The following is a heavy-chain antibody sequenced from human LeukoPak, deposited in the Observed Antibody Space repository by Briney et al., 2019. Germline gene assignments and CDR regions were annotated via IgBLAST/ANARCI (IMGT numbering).Heavy chain of an antibody. Sequence: SGPALVKPTQTLTLTCTFSGFSLSTSGTRVSWIRQPPGKALEWLARIDWDDDKFYSTSLKTRLTISKDTSKNQVVLTMTNMDPVDTATYYCARLYSGYDIDYWGQGTLVTVSS. J-gene: IGHJ4*02. D-gene: IGHD5-12*01. V-gene: IGHV2-70*04. CDR3: ARLYSGYDIDY. CDR1: GFSLSTSGTR. CDR2: IDWDDDK.